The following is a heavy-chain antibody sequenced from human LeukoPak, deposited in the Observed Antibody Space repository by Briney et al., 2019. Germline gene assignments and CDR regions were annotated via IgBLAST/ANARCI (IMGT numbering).Heavy chain of an antibody. Sequence: ASVKVSCKASGYTFTDYYMHWVRQAPGQGPEWMGTINPDSGKTKYAQKFQGRVTMTRDTSTDTLYTELSSLTSEDSAVYYCARAAGVGATLYYFDFWGQGTLVIVSS. CDR3: ARAAGVGATLYYFDF. CDR2: INPDSGKT. J-gene: IGHJ4*02. V-gene: IGHV1-46*01. D-gene: IGHD1-26*01. CDR1: GYTFTDYY.